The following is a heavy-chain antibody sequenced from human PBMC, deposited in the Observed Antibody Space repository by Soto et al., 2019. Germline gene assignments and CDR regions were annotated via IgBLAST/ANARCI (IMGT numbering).Heavy chain of an antibody. CDR1: GDSVSSNSAA. J-gene: IGHJ3*02. Sequence: SLTCAISGDSVSSNSAAWNWIRQSPSRGLEWLGRTYYRPKWYNDYAVSVKSRITINPDTSKNQFSLQLNSVTPEDTAVYYCARARLYSSGWYDLGAFDIWGQGTMVTVS. CDR2: TYYRPKWYN. CDR3: ARARLYSSGWYDLGAFDI. V-gene: IGHV6-1*01. D-gene: IGHD6-19*01.